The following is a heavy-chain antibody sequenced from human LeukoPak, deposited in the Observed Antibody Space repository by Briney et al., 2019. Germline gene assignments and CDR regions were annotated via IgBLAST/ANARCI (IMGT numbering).Heavy chain of an antibody. CDR1: GFTFSSYS. Sequence: GGSLRLSCAASGFTFSSYSMNWVRQAPGKGLEWVSSISSSSSYIYYADSVKGRFTISRDNAKNSLYLQMNSLRAEDTAVYYCARQPLEWELPYYFDYWGQGTLVTVSS. V-gene: IGHV3-21*01. CDR2: ISSSSSYI. J-gene: IGHJ4*02. D-gene: IGHD1-26*01. CDR3: ARQPLEWELPYYFDY.